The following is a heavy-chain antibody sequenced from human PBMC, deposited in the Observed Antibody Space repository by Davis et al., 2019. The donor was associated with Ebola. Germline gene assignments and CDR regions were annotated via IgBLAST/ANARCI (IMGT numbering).Heavy chain of an antibody. Sequence: PGGSLRLSCAASGFTFSSYSMNWVRQAPGKGLEWVSSISSSSSYIYYADSVKGRFTISRDNAKNSLYLQMNSLRAEDTAVYYCARDRGVVVPAVPDYWGQGTLVTVSS. J-gene: IGHJ4*02. CDR3: ARDRGVVVPAVPDY. V-gene: IGHV3-21*01. CDR1: GFTFSSYS. CDR2: ISSSSSYI. D-gene: IGHD2-2*01.